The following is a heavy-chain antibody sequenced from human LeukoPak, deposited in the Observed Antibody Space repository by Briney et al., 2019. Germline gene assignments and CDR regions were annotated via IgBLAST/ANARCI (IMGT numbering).Heavy chain of an antibody. CDR2: ISSSSSTI. D-gene: IGHD3-3*01. Sequence: GGSLRLSCAASGFTFSSYSMNWVRQAPGKGLEWVSYISSSSSTIYYADSVKGRFTISRDNAKNSLYLQMNSLRAEDTAVYYCARDRGDYDFWSGPVDYWGQGTLVTVSS. CDR1: GFTFSSYS. CDR3: ARDRGDYDFWSGPVDY. J-gene: IGHJ4*02. V-gene: IGHV3-48*01.